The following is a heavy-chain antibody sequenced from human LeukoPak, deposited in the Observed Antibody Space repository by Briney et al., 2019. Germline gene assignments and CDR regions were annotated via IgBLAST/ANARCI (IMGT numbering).Heavy chain of an antibody. D-gene: IGHD6-13*01. J-gene: IGHJ5*02. CDR2: INPSGGST. Sequence: ASVKVSCKASGYTFIRYGINWVRQAPGQGLEWMGIINPSGGSTSYAQKFQGRVTMTRVTSTSTVYMELSSLRSEDTAVYYCAREVPGRGPPRIAAAVRFDPWGQGTLVTVSS. V-gene: IGHV1-46*01. CDR3: AREVPGRGPPRIAAAVRFDP. CDR1: GYTFIRYG.